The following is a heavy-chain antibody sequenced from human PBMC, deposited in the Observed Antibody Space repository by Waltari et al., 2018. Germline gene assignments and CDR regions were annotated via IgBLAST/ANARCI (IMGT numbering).Heavy chain of an antibody. D-gene: IGHD2-2*01. CDR3: AKVVKYPDAFDI. CDR2: IRYDGSNK. CDR1: GFTFSSYG. Sequence: QVQLVESGGGVVQPGGSLRLSCAASGFTFSSYGMHWVRQAPGKGLEWVAFIRYDGSNKYYADSVKGRFTISRDNSKNTLYLQMNSLRAEDTAVYYCAKVVKYPDAFDIWDQGTMVTVSS. V-gene: IGHV3-30*02. J-gene: IGHJ3*02.